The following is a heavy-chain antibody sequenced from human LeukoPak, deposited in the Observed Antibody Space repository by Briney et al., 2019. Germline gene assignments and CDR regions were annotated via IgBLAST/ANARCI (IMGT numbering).Heavy chain of an antibody. Sequence: SETLSLTCTVSGGSISSYYWSWIRQPAGKGLEWIGRIYTSGSTNYNPSLKSRVTISVDKSKNQFSLKLSSVTAADTAVYYCARVGGNSGVYYYMDVWGKGTTVTVSS. J-gene: IGHJ6*03. CDR3: ARVGGNSGVYYYMDV. V-gene: IGHV4-4*07. CDR1: GGSISSYY. CDR2: IYTSGST. D-gene: IGHD4-23*01.